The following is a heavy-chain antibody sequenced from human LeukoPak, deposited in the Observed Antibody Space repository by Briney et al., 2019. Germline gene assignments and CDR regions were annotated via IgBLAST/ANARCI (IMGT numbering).Heavy chain of an antibody. Sequence: KASETLSLTCTVSGGSISSYYWSWIRQPPGKGLEWIGYIYYSGSTNYNPSLKSRVTISVDTSKNQFSLKLSSVTAADTAVYYCARGLARMIVVLDWFDPWGQGTLVTVSS. J-gene: IGHJ5*02. D-gene: IGHD3-22*01. CDR2: IYYSGST. CDR1: GGSISSYY. V-gene: IGHV4-59*12. CDR3: ARGLARMIVVLDWFDP.